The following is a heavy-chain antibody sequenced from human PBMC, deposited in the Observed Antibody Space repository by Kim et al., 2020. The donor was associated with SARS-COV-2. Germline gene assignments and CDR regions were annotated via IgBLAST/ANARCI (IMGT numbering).Heavy chain of an antibody. CDR2: ISSNGGST. D-gene: IGHD3-9*01. CDR3: VKDSLTYYDILTGHYGMDV. V-gene: IGHV3-64D*06. CDR1: GFTFSSYA. Sequence: GGSLRLSCSASGFTFSSYAMHWVRQAPGKGLEYVSAISSNGGSTYYADSVKGRFTISRDNSKNTLYLQMSSLRAEDTAVYYCVKDSLTYYDILTGHYGMDVWGQGTTVTVSS. J-gene: IGHJ6*02.